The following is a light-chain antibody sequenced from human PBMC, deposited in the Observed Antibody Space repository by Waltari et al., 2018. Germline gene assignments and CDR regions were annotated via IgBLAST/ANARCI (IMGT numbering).Light chain of an antibody. Sequence: DIQMTQSPSTLSASVGDRFTITCRASQLLSNWLAWYQQKPGKAPKGLIYKASTLGSGVPSRFSGVGSGTEFTLTISSLQPDDFATYYCQQYRNLWTFGQGTKVEIK. CDR1: QLLSNW. CDR3: QQYRNLWT. CDR2: KAS. J-gene: IGKJ1*01. V-gene: IGKV1-5*03.